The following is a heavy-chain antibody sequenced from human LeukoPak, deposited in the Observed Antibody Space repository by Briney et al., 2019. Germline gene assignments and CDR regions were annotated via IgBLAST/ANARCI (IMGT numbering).Heavy chain of an antibody. Sequence: GASVKVSCKASGYTFTGYYTHWVRQAPGQGLEWMGRINPNSGDTNYAQKFQGRVTMTRYTSISTAYMELSRLRSDDTAVYYCARDSSGFLEWSDYWGQGTLVTVSS. J-gene: IGHJ4*02. V-gene: IGHV1-2*06. CDR1: GYTFTGYY. CDR3: ARDSSGFLEWSDY. CDR2: INPNSGDT. D-gene: IGHD3-3*01.